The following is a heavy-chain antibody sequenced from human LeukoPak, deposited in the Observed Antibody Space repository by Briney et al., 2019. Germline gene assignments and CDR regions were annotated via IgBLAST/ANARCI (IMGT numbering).Heavy chain of an antibody. CDR3: ARRVRGYSYGSGTQYYFDY. Sequence: SETLSLTYAVYGGSFSGYYWSWIRQPPGKGLEWIGEINHSGSTNYNPSLKSRVTVSVDTSKNQLSLKLSSVTAADTAVYYCARRVRGYSYGSGTQYYFDYWGQGTLVTVSS. V-gene: IGHV4-34*01. CDR2: INHSGST. D-gene: IGHD3-10*01. J-gene: IGHJ4*02. CDR1: GGSFSGYY.